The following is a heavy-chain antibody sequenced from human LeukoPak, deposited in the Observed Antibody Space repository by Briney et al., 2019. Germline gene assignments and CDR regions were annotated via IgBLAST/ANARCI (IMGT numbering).Heavy chain of an antibody. D-gene: IGHD6-13*01. CDR2: ISYDGSNK. V-gene: IGHV3-30-3*01. CDR1: GFTFSSYA. Sequence: GGSLRLSCAASGFTFSSYAMHWVRQAPGKGLEWVAVISYDGSNKYYADSVKGRFTISRDNSKNTLYLQMNSPRAEDTAVYYCARDKLGIAAAGLDYWGQGTLVTVSS. CDR3: ARDKLGIAAAGLDY. J-gene: IGHJ4*02.